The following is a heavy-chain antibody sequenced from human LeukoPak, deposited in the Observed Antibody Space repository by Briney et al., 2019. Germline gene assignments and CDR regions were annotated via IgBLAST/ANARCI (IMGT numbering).Heavy chain of an antibody. V-gene: IGHV3-30*18. CDR3: AKDPSAAGVDY. J-gene: IGHJ4*02. D-gene: IGHD6-13*01. CDR2: ISYDGSNK. CDR1: GFTFSSYG. Sequence: QPGGSLRLSCAASGFTFSSYGMHWVRQAPGKGLEWVAVISYDGSNKYYADSVKGRFTISRDNSKNTLYLQMNSLRAEDTAVYYCAKDPSAAGVDYWGQGTLVTVSS.